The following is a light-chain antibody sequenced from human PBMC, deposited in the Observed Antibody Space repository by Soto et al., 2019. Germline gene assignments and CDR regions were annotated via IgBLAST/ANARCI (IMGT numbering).Light chain of an antibody. CDR1: QSLLDSDDGNTY. V-gene: IGKV2-40*01. CDR2: TVS. Sequence: VMTQTPLSLPVTPGEPASISCRSSQSLLDSDDGNTYLDWYLLKPEQSPQLLIYTVSYRASGVPDRFSGSGSGTDFTLKISRVEAEDVGVYYCKQRIAFPSTTFGQGTRLEIK. J-gene: IGKJ5*01. CDR3: KQRIAFPSTT.